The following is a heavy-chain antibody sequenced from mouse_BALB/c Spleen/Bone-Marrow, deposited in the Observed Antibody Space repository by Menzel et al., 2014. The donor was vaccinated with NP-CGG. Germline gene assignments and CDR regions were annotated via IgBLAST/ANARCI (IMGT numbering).Heavy chain of an antibody. D-gene: IGHD2-1*01. CDR3: TGYGNYYFDY. CDR1: GYTFTSYY. CDR2: INPSNGGT. J-gene: IGHJ2*01. V-gene: IGHV1S81*02. Sequence: QVQLQQPGAELVKPGASVKLSCKASGYTFTSYYMYWVKQRPGQGLEWIGEINPSNGGTNFNEKFKSKATLTVDKSSSTAYMQLSSLTSEDSAVYYCTGYGNYYFDYWGQGTTLTVSS.